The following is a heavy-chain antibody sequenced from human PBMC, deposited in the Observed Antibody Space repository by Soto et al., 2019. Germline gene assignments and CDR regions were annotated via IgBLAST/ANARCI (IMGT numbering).Heavy chain of an antibody. J-gene: IGHJ6*03. V-gene: IGHV1-69*13. CDR2: IIPIFGTA. D-gene: IGHD3-10*02. CDR1: GGTFSSYA. CDR3: ARGLGVFTLLGYYSYYMDF. Sequence: SVKVSCKASGGTFSSYAISWVRQAPGQGLEWMGGIIPIFGTANYAQKFQGRVTITANESTSTAYMELSSLRSEDTAVYYCARGLGVFTLLGYYSYYMDFWGTGTTVTVSS.